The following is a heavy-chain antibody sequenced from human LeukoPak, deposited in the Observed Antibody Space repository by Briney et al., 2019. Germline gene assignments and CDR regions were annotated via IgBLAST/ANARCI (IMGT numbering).Heavy chain of an antibody. CDR3: ARDARGYSGSYYPPWVFDY. Sequence: GGSLRLSCAASGFTFSSYWMHWVRQAPGKGLEWVAVISYGGSNKYYADSVKGRFTISRDNSKNTLYLQMNSLRAEDTAVYYCARDARGYSGSYYPPWVFDYWGQGTLVTVSS. CDR1: GFTFSSYW. D-gene: IGHD1-26*01. J-gene: IGHJ4*02. CDR2: ISYGGSNK. V-gene: IGHV3-30-3*01.